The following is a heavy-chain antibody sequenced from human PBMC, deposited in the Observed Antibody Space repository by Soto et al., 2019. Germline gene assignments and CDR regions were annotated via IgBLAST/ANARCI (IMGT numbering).Heavy chain of an antibody. D-gene: IGHD6-13*01. J-gene: IGHJ4*02. Sequence: EVQLVESGGGLVQPGGSLRLSCAASGFTFSSYSMNWVRQAPGKGLEWVSYISSSSSTIYYADSVKGRFTISRDNANHTRYLVIKSRQVEDKGVYSCRSARRSLNGARRFAYWGQGTVVTVSS. CDR1: GFTFSSYS. CDR2: ISSSSSTI. CDR3: RSARRSLNGARRFAY. V-gene: IGHV3-48*01.